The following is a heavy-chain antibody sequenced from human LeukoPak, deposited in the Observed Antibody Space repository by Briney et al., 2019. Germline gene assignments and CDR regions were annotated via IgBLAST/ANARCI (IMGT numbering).Heavy chain of an antibody. CDR1: GGSISSGGYY. D-gene: IGHD3-3*01. CDR2: IYYSGST. Sequence: SETLSLTCTVSGGSISSGGYYWSWIRQHPGKGLEWIGYIYYSGSTYYNPSLKSRVTISVDTSKNQFSLKLSSVTAADTAVYYCARIPIFGVVTTYFDYWGQGTLGTVSS. CDR3: ARIPIFGVVTTYFDY. J-gene: IGHJ4*02. V-gene: IGHV4-31*03.